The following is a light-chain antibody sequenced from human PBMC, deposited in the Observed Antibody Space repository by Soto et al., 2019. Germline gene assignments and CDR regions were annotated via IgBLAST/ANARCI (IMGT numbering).Light chain of an antibody. CDR3: QQDNNWPLT. V-gene: IGKV3-15*01. Sequence: EIVMTQSPATLSVSPGERATLSCRASQSVSSNLAWKQQKPGQAPRLLIYGASTRATGIPARFSGRRAGTEFTLTISSLQAEDFAVYYCQQDNNWPLTFGGGTKVEIK. J-gene: IGKJ4*01. CDR2: GAS. CDR1: QSVSSN.